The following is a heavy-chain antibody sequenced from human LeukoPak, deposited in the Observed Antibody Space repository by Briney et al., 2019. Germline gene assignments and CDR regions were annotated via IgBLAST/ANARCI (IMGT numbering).Heavy chain of an antibody. V-gene: IGHV3-7*01. J-gene: IGHJ4*02. D-gene: IGHD6-13*01. CDR2: IKPDGSDT. CDR3: AKEDSSSWLDY. CDR1: GFTFSNYW. Sequence: PGGSLRLSCTASGFTFSNYWMTWVRRAPGKGVEWVAKIKPDGSDTYFGDSVKGRFSLSRDNAKNSLSLQMNSLRAEDTAVYYCAKEDSSSWLDYWGQGTLVTVSS.